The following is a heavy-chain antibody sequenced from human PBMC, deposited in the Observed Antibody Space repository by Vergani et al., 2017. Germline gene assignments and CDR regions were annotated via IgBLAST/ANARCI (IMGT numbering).Heavy chain of an antibody. CDR2: ISGSGGST. J-gene: IGHJ6*02. Sequence: EVQLAESGGGRVQPGRSLRLSCAASGFSFSSHAIHWVRQAPGKGLEWVSGISGSGGSTYYAGSVKGRFTISRDSSKNTLYLQMNSLSAGDTAVYYCAKANPRNSGYDYLYYYHAMDVWGQGTTVTVSS. D-gene: IGHD5-12*01. V-gene: IGHV3-23*04. CDR3: AKANPRNSGYDYLYYYHAMDV. CDR1: GFSFSSHA.